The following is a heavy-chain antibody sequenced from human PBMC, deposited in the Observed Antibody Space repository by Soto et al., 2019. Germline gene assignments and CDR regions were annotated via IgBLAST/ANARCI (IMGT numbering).Heavy chain of an antibody. CDR1: GLCFNIYG. Sequence: GGSLRLSCSASGLCFNIYGVHWVRQAPGKGLEYVSAISSDGGSTYYADSVKGRFSVSRDNSKNTLYLQMSSLRPEDTAVYYCVKPPAYYSDSSTYYPVWCQGTLVTVSS. CDR2: ISSDGGST. V-gene: IGHV3-64D*06. J-gene: IGHJ4*02. CDR3: VKPPAYYSDSSTYYPV. D-gene: IGHD3-22*01.